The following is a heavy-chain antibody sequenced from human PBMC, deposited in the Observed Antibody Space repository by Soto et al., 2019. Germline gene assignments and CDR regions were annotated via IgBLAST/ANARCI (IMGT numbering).Heavy chain of an antibody. D-gene: IGHD6-19*01. CDR1: GDSVSSNTAA. CDR3: ARGVAGSGFDL. V-gene: IGHV6-1*01. Sequence: QTLSLTCAISGDSVSSNTAAWNWIRSSPSRGLEWLGRTYYRSNWRHDYAVSVRSRITVNLDTSKDHFSLQLNSVTPDDTAVYYCARGVAGSGFDLWGQGTLVTVSS. CDR2: TYYRSNWRH. J-gene: IGHJ4*02.